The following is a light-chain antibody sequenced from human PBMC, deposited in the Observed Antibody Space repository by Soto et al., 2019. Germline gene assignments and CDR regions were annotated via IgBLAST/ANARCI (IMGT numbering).Light chain of an antibody. Sequence: QSALTQPASVSGSPGQSITISCTGTSSDVGLYDYVSWYQQHPGKAPKLMIYDVNDRPSGVSNRFSGSKSGNTASLTISGLQAEDEADYYCNSYTSTTTVIFGEGTKVTVL. CDR1: SSDVGLYDY. CDR3: NSYTSTTTVI. J-gene: IGLJ2*01. CDR2: DVN. V-gene: IGLV2-14*03.